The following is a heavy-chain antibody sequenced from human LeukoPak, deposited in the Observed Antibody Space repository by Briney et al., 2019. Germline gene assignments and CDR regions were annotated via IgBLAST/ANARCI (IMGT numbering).Heavy chain of an antibody. D-gene: IGHD3-22*01. CDR3: ARDPSITMIVGWFDP. CDR1: GGTFSSYA. V-gene: IGHV1-69*05. Sequence: GASVKVSCKASGGTFSSYAISWVRQAPGQGLGWMGGIIPIFGTANYAQKFQGRVTITTDESTSTAYMELSSLRSEDTAVYYCARDPSITMIVGWFDPWGQGTLVTVSS. J-gene: IGHJ5*02. CDR2: IIPIFGTA.